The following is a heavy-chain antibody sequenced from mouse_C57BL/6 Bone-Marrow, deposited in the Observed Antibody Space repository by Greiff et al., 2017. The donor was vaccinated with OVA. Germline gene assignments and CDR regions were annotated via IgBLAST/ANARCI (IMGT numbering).Heavy chain of an antibody. D-gene: IGHD1-1*01. CDR2: IRLKSDNYAT. Sequence: EVKLVESGGGLVQPGGSMKLSCVASGFTFSNYWMNWVRQSPEKGLEWVAQIRLKSDNYATHYAESVNGRFTISRDDSKRIVYLQMNNLRAEDTGIYYCTDCIYAEWYFDVWGTGTTVTVSS. CDR3: TDCIYAEWYFDV. J-gene: IGHJ1*03. CDR1: GFTFSNYW. V-gene: IGHV6-3*01.